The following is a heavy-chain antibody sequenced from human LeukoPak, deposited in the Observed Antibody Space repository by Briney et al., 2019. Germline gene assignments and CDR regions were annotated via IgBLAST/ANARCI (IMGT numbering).Heavy chain of an antibody. CDR1: GFTFSDYY. CDR2: ISSGCTTI. V-gene: IGHV3-11*04. CDR3: ARDSAAKYYDFWSGYYNEYFQH. J-gene: IGHJ1*01. Sequence: GGSLRLSCAASGFTFSDYYMSWIRQAPGKGLEWVSYISSGCTTIYYADSVNGRFTSSSTNANNSLYLKINSLRAEDTAVYYCARDSAAKYYDFWSGYYNEYFQHWGQGTLVTVSS. D-gene: IGHD3-3*01.